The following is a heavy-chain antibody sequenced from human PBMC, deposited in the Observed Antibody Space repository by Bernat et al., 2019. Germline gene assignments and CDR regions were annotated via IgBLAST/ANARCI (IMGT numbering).Heavy chain of an antibody. CDR3: AKRTQVVPRSMDV. D-gene: IGHD2-2*01. CDR2: ISGSGGIT. J-gene: IGHJ6*02. CDR1: GFTFSNYG. V-gene: IGHV3-23*01. Sequence: ELLESGGALEQPGGSLRLSCAASGFTFSNYGMSWVRQAPGKGLEWVSSISGSGGITNYADSVKGRFTISRDNSKNTLYLQMNSLRAEDTAVYYCAKRTQVVPRSMDVWGQGTTVTVSS.